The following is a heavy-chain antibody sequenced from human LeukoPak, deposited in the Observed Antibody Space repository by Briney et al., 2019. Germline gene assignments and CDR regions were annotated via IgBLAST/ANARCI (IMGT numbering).Heavy chain of an antibody. D-gene: IGHD5-12*01. CDR2: IYPGDSDT. V-gene: IGHV5-51*01. J-gene: IGHJ4*02. CDR3: ARLAESGYDRFFDY. Sequence: GESLKISCKGSGYRFTSNWIGWVRLMPGKGLEWMGIIYPGDSDTRYSPSFQGQVTISADKSISTAYLQWGSRKASDTAMYYCARLAESGYDRFFDYWGQGTLVTVSS. CDR1: GYRFTSNW.